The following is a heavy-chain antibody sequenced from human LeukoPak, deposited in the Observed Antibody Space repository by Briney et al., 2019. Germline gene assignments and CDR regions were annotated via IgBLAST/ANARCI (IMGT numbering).Heavy chain of an antibody. V-gene: IGHV1-3*03. CDR2: INAGNGNT. CDR3: ARTTYSSSWEYYFDY. Sequence: ALVKVSCKASGYTFTSYAMHWVRQAPGQRLEWMGWINAGNGNTKYSQEFQGRVTITRDTSASTAYMELSSLRSEDTAVYYCARTTYSSSWEYYFDYWGQGTLVTVSS. D-gene: IGHD6-13*01. CDR1: GYTFTSYA. J-gene: IGHJ4*02.